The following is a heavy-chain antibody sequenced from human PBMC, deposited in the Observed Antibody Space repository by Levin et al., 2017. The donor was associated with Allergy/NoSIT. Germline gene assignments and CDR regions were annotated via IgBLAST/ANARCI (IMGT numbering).Heavy chain of an antibody. CDR1: GFTFSSYA. Sequence: GESLKISCAASGFTFSSYAMSWVRQAPGKGLEWVSAISGSGGSTYYADSVKGRFTISRDNSKNTLYLQMNSLRAEDTAVYYCAKDREVSAHEDYWGQGTLVTVSS. D-gene: IGHD1-26*01. V-gene: IGHV3-23*01. J-gene: IGHJ4*02. CDR2: ISGSGGST. CDR3: AKDREVSAHEDY.